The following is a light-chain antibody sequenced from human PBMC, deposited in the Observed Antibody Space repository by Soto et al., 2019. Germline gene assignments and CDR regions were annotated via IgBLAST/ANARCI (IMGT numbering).Light chain of an antibody. CDR3: SLTHDSGRV. Sequence: QAVVTQEPSLTVSPGGTVTLTCDSSAGTVTNALWPYWFQQKPGQAPRTLIYNTNNRHSWTPARFSGSLLGGKAALTLSGAQPEDEADYYCSLTHDSGRVFGGGTKLTVL. J-gene: IGLJ2*01. CDR1: AGTVTNALW. CDR2: NTN. V-gene: IGLV7-46*01.